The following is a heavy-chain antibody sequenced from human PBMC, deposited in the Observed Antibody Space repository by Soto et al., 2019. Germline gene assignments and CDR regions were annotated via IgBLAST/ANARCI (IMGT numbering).Heavy chain of an antibody. CDR2: ITGSGDYT. Sequence: GGSLRLSCAASGFTFSNYAMSWGRRAPGKGLEWVSSITGSGDYTYYADSVKGRFTISRDNSKNTLYLQMNSLRAEDTAVYYCAKARYYDSTGYLYYFDYWGQGTLVTVSS. D-gene: IGHD3-22*01. J-gene: IGHJ4*02. CDR1: GFTFSNYA. CDR3: AKARYYDSTGYLYYFDY. V-gene: IGHV3-23*01.